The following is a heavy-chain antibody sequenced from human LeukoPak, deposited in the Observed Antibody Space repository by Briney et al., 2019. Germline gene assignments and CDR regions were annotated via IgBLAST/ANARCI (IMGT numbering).Heavy chain of an antibody. CDR3: ARQSLRRAVAGTHFDY. Sequence: PSETLSLTCTVSGGSISSYYWSWIRQPPGKGLEWIGYIYYSGSTNYNPSLKSRVTISVDTSKNQFSLKLSSVTAADTAVYYCARQSLRRAVAGTHFDYWGQGTLVTVSS. CDR2: IYYSGST. V-gene: IGHV4-59*08. J-gene: IGHJ4*02. D-gene: IGHD6-19*01. CDR1: GGSISSYY.